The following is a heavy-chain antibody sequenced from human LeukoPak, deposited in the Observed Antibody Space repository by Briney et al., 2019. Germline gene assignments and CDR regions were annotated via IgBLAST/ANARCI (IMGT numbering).Heavy chain of an antibody. V-gene: IGHV3-7*01. Sequence: GGSLRLSCAASGFTFSSYWMSWVRQAPGKGLEWVANIKQDGSEKYYVDSVKGRVTISRDNAKNSLYLQMNSLRAEDTAVYYCARVFGAGYSDYWGQGTLVTVSS. CDR3: ARVFGAGYSDY. CDR1: GFTFSSYW. CDR2: IKQDGSEK. D-gene: IGHD4/OR15-4a*01. J-gene: IGHJ4*02.